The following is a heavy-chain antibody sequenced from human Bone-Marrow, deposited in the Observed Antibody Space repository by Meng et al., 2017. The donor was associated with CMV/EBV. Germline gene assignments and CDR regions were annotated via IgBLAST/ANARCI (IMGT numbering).Heavy chain of an antibody. CDR1: GGSISSGGYY. D-gene: IGHD3-22*01. V-gene: IGHV4-31*02. Sequence: VSGGSISSGGYYWCWLRQHPGKGLEWIGYIYYSGSTYYNPSLKSRVTISVDTSKNQFSLKLSSVTAADTAVYYCARDPISGYDWFDPWGQGTLVTVSS. J-gene: IGHJ5*02. CDR3: ARDPISGYDWFDP. CDR2: IYYSGST.